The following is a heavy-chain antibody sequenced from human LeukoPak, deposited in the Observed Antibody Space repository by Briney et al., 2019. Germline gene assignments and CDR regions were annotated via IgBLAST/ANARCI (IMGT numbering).Heavy chain of an antibody. CDR2: IYHSGST. Sequence: SETLSLTCAVSGYSISSDYYGGWTRQPPGKGLGWIGSIYHSGSTYYNPFLKSRVTISVDTSKNQFSLKLSSVTAADTAVYYCARDRALFIPLDVWGKGTTVTVSS. CDR1: GYSISSDYY. J-gene: IGHJ6*04. CDR3: ARDRALFIPLDV. D-gene: IGHD2-21*01. V-gene: IGHV4-38-2*02.